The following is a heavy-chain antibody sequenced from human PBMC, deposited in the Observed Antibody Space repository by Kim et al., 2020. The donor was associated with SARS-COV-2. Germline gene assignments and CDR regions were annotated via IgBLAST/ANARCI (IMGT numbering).Heavy chain of an antibody. CDR3: ARELVAYCGGDCYPDY. CDR1: GGTFSSYA. V-gene: IGHV1-69*13. CDR2: IIPIFGTA. J-gene: IGHJ4*02. Sequence: SVKVSCKASGGTFSSYAISWVRQAPGQGLEWMGGIIPIFGTANYAQKFQGRVTITADESTSTAYMELSSLRSEDTAVYYCARELVAYCGGDCYPDYWGQGTLVTVSS. D-gene: IGHD2-21*02.